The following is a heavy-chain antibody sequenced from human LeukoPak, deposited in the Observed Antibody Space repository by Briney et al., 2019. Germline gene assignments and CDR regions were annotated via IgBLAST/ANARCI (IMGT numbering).Heavy chain of an antibody. CDR2: ISSNGGST. V-gene: IGHV3-64*01. CDR3: ARDRDYDILTGYLRPNYFDY. D-gene: IGHD3-9*01. J-gene: IGHJ4*02. CDR1: GFTFSSYA. Sequence: GGSLRLSCAASGFTFSSYAMHWVRQAPGKGLEYVSAISSNGGSTYYANSVKGRFTISRDNSKNTLYLQMGSLRAEDMAVYYCARDRDYDILTGYLRPNYFDYWGQGTLVTVSS.